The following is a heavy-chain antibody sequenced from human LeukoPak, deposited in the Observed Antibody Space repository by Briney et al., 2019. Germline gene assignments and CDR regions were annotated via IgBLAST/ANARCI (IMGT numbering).Heavy chain of an antibody. CDR2: ISGSGGST. CDR1: GFTFSSYA. D-gene: IGHD5-12*01. Sequence: GGSLRLSCAASGFTFSSYAMSWVRQAPGKGLEWVSAISGSGGSTYYADSVKGRFTISRDNSKNTLYLQMNSLRAEDTAVYYCAKGWRGYSGYGLLDYWGQGTLVTVSS. V-gene: IGHV3-23*01. CDR3: AKGWRGYSGYGLLDY. J-gene: IGHJ4*02.